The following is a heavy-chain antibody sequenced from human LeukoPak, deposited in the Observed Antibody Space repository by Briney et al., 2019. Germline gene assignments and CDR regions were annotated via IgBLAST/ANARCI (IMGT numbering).Heavy chain of an antibody. J-gene: IGHJ4*02. Sequence: SETLSPTCTVSGGSISGFYWSWIRQPPGKGLEWIGYIHYSGSTNYNPSLKSRVIISLDTSKNQFSLRLSSVTAADTAVYYCARHARKRLTSNWDFWGQGTLVTVSS. CDR2: IHYSGST. V-gene: IGHV4-59*08. CDR1: GGSISGFY. D-gene: IGHD2-21*02. CDR3: ARHARKRLTSNWDF.